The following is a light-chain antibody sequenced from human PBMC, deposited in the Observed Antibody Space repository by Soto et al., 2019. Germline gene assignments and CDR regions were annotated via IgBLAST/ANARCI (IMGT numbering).Light chain of an antibody. CDR2: GAS. J-gene: IGKJ2*01. CDR1: QSVYSNS. V-gene: IGKV3-20*01. Sequence: EIVLTQSPGTLSLSPGDRATLSCRASQSVYSNSLAWYQQRSGQPPRLLIFGASNRATGIPDRFSGSGSGTEFTLSISRLEPEDFAVYYCQQYGSSPYTFGKGTKLETK. CDR3: QQYGSSPYT.